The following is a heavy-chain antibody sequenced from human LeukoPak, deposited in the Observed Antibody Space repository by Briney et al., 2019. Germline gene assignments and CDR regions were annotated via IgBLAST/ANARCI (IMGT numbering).Heavy chain of an antibody. CDR1: GFTFSSYG. D-gene: IGHD6-19*01. CDR2: ISYDGSNK. V-gene: IGHV3-30*18. Sequence: GGSLRLSCAASGFTFSSYGMHWVRQAPGKGLEWVAVISYDGSNKYYADSVKGRFTISRDNSKNTLYLQMNSLRAEGTAVYYCAKGVVAVAGKANAFDIWGQGTMVTVSS. CDR3: AKGVVAVAGKANAFDI. J-gene: IGHJ3*02.